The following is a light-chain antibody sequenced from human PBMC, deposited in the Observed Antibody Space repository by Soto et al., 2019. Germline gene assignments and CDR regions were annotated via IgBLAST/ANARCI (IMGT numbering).Light chain of an antibody. J-gene: IGKJ1*01. CDR3: QQYRNPPT. CDR1: QSVTDNY. Sequence: EIVLTQSPATLSLSPGERASLSCRASQSVTDNYVAWYQQKPGQAPRLLIHGATFRATAVPDRFSGSGAGTDFTLTISSLEPEDFAVYHCQQYRNPPTFGQGTKVEIK. CDR2: GAT. V-gene: IGKV3-20*01.